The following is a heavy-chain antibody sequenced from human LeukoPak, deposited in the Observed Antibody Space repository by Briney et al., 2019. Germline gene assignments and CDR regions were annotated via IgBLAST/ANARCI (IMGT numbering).Heavy chain of an antibody. CDR2: IVVILGTS. Sequence: GASVKVSCKASGGTFSSYAISWVRQAPGQGLEWMGGIVVILGTSNYAQKFQDRVTITADESTSTTFMELSSLRSEDTAVYYCARSSRSYYYYYMDVWGKGTTVTISS. V-gene: IGHV1-69*13. CDR1: GGTFSSYA. J-gene: IGHJ6*03. CDR3: ARSSRSYYYYYMDV.